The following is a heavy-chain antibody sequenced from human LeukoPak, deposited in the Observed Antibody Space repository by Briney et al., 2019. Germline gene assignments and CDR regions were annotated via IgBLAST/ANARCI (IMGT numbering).Heavy chain of an antibody. J-gene: IGHJ6*03. D-gene: IGHD7-27*01. CDR3: ARVTGDRYYYYYYMDV. V-gene: IGHV3-7*01. Sequence: GGSLRLSCAASGFTFSSYAMSWVRQAPGKGLEWVANIKQDGSEKYYVDSVKGRFTISRDNAKNSLYLQMNSLRAEDTAVYYCARVTGDRYYYYYYMDVWGKGTTVTVSS. CDR1: GFTFSSYA. CDR2: IKQDGSEK.